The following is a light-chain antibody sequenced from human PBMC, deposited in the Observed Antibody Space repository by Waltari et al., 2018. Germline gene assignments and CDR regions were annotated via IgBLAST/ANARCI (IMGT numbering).Light chain of an antibody. Sequence: DIQMTQSPSSLSASVGDSVTITCRASQSISHYLNWYQQKPGKAPNLLIYAASSLQSGVPSRFIGSGSGTDFTLTISSLQPEDFATYYCQQSYSTPLFTFGPGTKVNIK. CDR2: AAS. CDR1: QSISHY. CDR3: QQSYSTPLFT. J-gene: IGKJ3*01. V-gene: IGKV1-39*01.